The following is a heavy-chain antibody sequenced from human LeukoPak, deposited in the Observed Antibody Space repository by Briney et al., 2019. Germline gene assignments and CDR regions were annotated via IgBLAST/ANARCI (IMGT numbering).Heavy chain of an antibody. V-gene: IGHV3-7*01. CDR3: ARADGPDYVWGSYRFWSGSRTDY. Sequence: GGSLRLSCAGSGFSISNYWMSWVRQAPGKGLEWVANIKQDGSEKYYVDSVKGRFTISRDNAKNSLYLQMNSLRAEDTAVYYCARADGPDYVWGSYRFWSGSRTDYWGQGTLVTVSS. CDR2: IKQDGSEK. D-gene: IGHD3-16*02. CDR1: GFSISNYW. J-gene: IGHJ4*02.